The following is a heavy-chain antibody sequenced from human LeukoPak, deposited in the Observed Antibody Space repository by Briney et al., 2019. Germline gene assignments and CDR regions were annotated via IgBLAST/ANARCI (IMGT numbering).Heavy chain of an antibody. Sequence: GGSLRLSCAASGFTFSNAWMSWVRQAPGKGPEWVGRIKSEADGGTTEYAASVKGRFIISRDDSKSTLFLQMNSLKTDDTAVYYCTTDTSPSDYFWFDPWGEGTLVTVSS. D-gene: IGHD2/OR15-2a*01. J-gene: IGHJ5*02. CDR2: IKSEADGGTT. V-gene: IGHV3-15*01. CDR1: GFTFSNAW. CDR3: TTDTSPSDYFWFDP.